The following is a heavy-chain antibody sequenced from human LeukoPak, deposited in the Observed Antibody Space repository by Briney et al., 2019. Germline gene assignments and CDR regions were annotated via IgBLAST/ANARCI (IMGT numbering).Heavy chain of an antibody. J-gene: IGHJ4*02. CDR3: ARTVAGPGNNYLDY. Sequence: SETLSLTCTVSGGSISSSSYYWGWIRPPPGKGLEWIGYIYYSGSTNYNPSLKSRVTISVDTSKNQFSLKLSSVTAADTAVYYCARTVAGPGNNYLDYWGQGTLVTVSS. CDR2: IYYSGST. V-gene: IGHV4-61*05. CDR1: GGSISSSSYY. D-gene: IGHD6-19*01.